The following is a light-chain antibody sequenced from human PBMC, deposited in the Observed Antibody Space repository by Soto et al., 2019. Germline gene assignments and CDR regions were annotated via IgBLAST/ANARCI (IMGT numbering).Light chain of an antibody. J-gene: IGLJ2*01. Sequence: QSALTQSASVSGSPGQSITIPCTGTSSDVGGYDYVSWYQQHSGKVPKLIIYEVIKRPSGVSHCFSGSKSGNTASLTISGLQTEDEADYYCSSYTTSSALVFGGGTKLTVL. CDR1: SSDVGGYDY. CDR2: EVI. V-gene: IGLV2-14*01. CDR3: SSYTTSSALV.